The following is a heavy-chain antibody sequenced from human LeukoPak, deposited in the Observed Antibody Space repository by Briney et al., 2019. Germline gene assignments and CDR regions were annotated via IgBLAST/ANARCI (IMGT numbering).Heavy chain of an antibody. J-gene: IGHJ4*02. CDR2: ISYDGSDK. V-gene: IGHV3-30*03. CDR1: GXTFKSYG. D-gene: IGHD5-24*01. CDR3: ATGYSVEMATMPD. Sequence: GGSLRLSCAASGXTFKSYGVHWVRQAPGKGLEWVAAISYDGSDKYYVDSVKSRFTISRDNSKDTLYLQMDSLKSEDTAVYYCATGYSVEMATMPDWGQGTLVTVPS.